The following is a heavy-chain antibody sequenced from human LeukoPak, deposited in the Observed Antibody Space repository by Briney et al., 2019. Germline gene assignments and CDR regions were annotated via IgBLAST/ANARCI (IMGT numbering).Heavy chain of an antibody. CDR3: ARGITMVRGVRGYFDY. CDR2: ISSSGSTI. D-gene: IGHD3-10*01. CDR1: GFTFSSYE. V-gene: IGHV3-48*03. J-gene: IGHJ4*02. Sequence: PGGSLRLSRAASGFTFSSYEMDWVRQAPGKGLEWVSYISSSGSTIYYADSVKGRFTISRDNAKNSLYLQMNSLRAEATAVYYCARGITMVRGVRGYFDYWGQGTLVTVSS.